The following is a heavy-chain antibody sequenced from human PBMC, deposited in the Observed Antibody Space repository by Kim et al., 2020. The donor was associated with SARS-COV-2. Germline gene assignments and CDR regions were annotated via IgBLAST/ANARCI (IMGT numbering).Heavy chain of an antibody. Sequence: GGSLRLSCAASGFTFSSYAMSWVRQAPGKGLEWVSAISGSGGSTYYADSVKGRFTISRDNSKNTLYLQMNSLRAEDTAVYYCAKEKVATIFKVPMPFGYGMDVWGQGTTVTVSS. J-gene: IGHJ6*02. CDR2: ISGSGGST. CDR1: GFTFSSYA. D-gene: IGHD5-12*01. CDR3: AKEKVATIFKVPMPFGYGMDV. V-gene: IGHV3-23*01.